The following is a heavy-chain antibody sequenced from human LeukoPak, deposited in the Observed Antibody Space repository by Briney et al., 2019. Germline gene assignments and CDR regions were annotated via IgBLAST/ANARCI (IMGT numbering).Heavy chain of an antibody. V-gene: IGHV1-18*01. CDR2: ISAYNGNT. D-gene: IGHD5/OR15-5a*01. Sequence: ASVKVSCKASGYTFTSYGISWVRQAPGQGLEWMGWISAYNGNTNYAQKLQGRVTMTTDTSTSTAYMELRSLRSGDTAVYYSARSRSGLGYFDYWGQGTLVTVSS. CDR3: ARSRSGLGYFDY. J-gene: IGHJ4*02. CDR1: GYTFTSYG.